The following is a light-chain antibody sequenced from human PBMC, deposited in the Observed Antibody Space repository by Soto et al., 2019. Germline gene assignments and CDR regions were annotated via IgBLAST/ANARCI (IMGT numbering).Light chain of an antibody. Sequence: DIVMTQSPLSLPVTPGEPASISCRSSQSLLHSNGYNYLDWYLQKPGQSPQLLIYLGSNRASGVPDRFSGSGSGTDFTLKISRVEAEDDGVYYCMQAQGTFGQGTKVEIK. CDR2: LGS. CDR1: QSLLHSNGYNY. V-gene: IGKV2-28*01. J-gene: IGKJ1*01. CDR3: MQAQGT.